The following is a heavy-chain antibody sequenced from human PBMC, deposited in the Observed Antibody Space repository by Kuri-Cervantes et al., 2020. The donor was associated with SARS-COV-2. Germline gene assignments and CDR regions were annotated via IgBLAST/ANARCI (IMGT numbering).Heavy chain of an antibody. D-gene: IGHD3-10*01. V-gene: IGHV3-47*02. CDR1: GFTFSSYS. J-gene: IGHJ4*02. CDR2: IGTGGDT. Sequence: GGSLRLSCAASGFTFSSYSMNWVRRAPGKGPEWVSAIGTGGDTYYADSVMGRFTISRDNAKKSLYLQMNSLIAEDMAVYYCARDRITPFDYWGQGTLVTVSS. CDR3: ARDRITPFDY.